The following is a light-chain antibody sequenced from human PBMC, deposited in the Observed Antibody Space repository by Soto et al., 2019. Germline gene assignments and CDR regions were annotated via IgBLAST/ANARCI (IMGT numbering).Light chain of an antibody. J-gene: IGKJ1*01. CDR2: DVS. CDR3: QQNDSYSWT. Sequence: DIQMTQSPSTLSASVGERVTITCRASQSVSNWLAWYQQKPGKAPKLLIYDVSSLESGVPSRFSGSGSGTEFILTISSLQPDDFATYYCQQNDSYSWTFDQGTKVE. V-gene: IGKV1-5*01. CDR1: QSVSNW.